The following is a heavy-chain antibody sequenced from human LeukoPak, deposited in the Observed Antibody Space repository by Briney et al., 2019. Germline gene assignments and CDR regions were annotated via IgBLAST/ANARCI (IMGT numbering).Heavy chain of an antibody. Sequence: QAGGSLRLSCAASGFTFSSYEFKWVRQAPDKGLEWVAIIWYDGNNEYYADSVKGRFTISRDNSKNTLYLQMNSLRPEDTAVYYCARDGGNAVAGTLGFHYWGQGTLVTVSS. D-gene: IGHD6-19*01. CDR2: IWYDGNNE. CDR3: ARDGGNAVAGTLGFHY. J-gene: IGHJ4*02. CDR1: GFTFSSYE. V-gene: IGHV3-33*08.